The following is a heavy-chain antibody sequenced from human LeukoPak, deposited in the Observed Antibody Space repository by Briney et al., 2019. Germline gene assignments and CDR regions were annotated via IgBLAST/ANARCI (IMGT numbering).Heavy chain of an antibody. CDR3: ARDGYRDFDY. J-gene: IGHJ4*02. CDR2: ISSSSSTI. V-gene: IGHV3-48*01. Sequence: GGSLRLSCAASGFTFSDYSMYWVRQSPGKGLEWVSYISSSSSTIYYAGSLKGRFTISRDNAKNSLYLQMNSLTAEDTAVYYCARDGYRDFDYWGQGTLVTVSS. D-gene: IGHD6-25*01. CDR1: GFTFSDYS.